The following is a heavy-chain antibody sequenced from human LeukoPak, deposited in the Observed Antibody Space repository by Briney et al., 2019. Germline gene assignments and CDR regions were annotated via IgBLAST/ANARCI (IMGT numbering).Heavy chain of an antibody. D-gene: IGHD6-19*01. CDR3: ARVRSGWYDFDY. V-gene: IGHV3-21*01. Sequence: GGSLRLSCAASGFTFSTYSMNWVRQAPGKGLEWVSSISSSSTYIYYADSVKGRFTISRDNAKNSLYLQMNSLRAEDTAVYYCARVRSGWYDFDYWGQGTLVTVSS. J-gene: IGHJ4*02. CDR1: GFTFSTYS. CDR2: ISSSSTYI.